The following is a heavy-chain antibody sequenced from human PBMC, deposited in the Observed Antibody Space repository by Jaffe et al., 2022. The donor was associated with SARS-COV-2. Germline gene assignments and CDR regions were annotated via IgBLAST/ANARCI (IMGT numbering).Heavy chain of an antibody. D-gene: IGHD2-21*02. J-gene: IGHJ4*02. V-gene: IGHV3-73*02. CDR2: IRSKANNYAT. CDR1: GFTFSGSA. Sequence: EVQLVESGGGLVQPGGSLKLSCAASGFTFSGSAIHWVRQASGKGLEWVGRIRSKANNYATEYAAPVKGRFTISRDDSKNTAYLQMNSLNTEDTAVYYCTRYRDGADSACFDYWGQGTLVTVSS. CDR3: TRYRDGADSACFDY.